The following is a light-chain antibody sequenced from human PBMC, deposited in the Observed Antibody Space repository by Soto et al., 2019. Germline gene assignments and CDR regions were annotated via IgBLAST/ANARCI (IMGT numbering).Light chain of an antibody. CDR3: QQYGSSSGWT. J-gene: IGKJ1*01. V-gene: IGKV3-20*01. Sequence: EIVLTQSPGTLSLSPGERATLSCRASQSVSSSYLAWYQQKPGQAPRLLIYGASSRATGIPDRFSCSGSGTDFTLTISRLEPEDFAVYYCQQYGSSSGWTFGQGTKVEIK. CDR1: QSVSSSY. CDR2: GAS.